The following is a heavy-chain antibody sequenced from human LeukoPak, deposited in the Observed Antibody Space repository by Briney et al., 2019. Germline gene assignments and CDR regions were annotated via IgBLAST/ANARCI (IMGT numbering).Heavy chain of an antibody. CDR3: ARHLKYYYGSGSLGDFDY. CDR2: INHSGST. D-gene: IGHD3-10*01. J-gene: IGHJ4*02. V-gene: IGHV4-34*01. CDR1: GGSFSGYY. Sequence: SETLSLTCAVYGGSFSGYYWSWIRQPPGKGLEWIGEINHSGSTNCNPSLQSRVTISVDTSKNQFSLKLSSVTAADTAVYYCARHLKYYYGSGSLGDFDYWGQGTLVTVSS.